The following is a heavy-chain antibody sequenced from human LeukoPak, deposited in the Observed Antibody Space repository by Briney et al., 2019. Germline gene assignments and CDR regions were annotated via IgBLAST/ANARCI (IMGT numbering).Heavy chain of an antibody. CDR3: ARVQYSGNDFGAFDL. CDR2: INPNSGGT. V-gene: IGHV1-2*02. J-gene: IGHJ3*01. D-gene: IGHD5-12*01. CDR1: GYTFTGYY. Sequence: ASVKVSCKASGYTFTGYYMHWARQAPGQGLEWMGWINPNSGGTNFAQKFQGRVTMTRDTSVSTAYMELSRLRSDDTAVYFCARVQYSGNDFGAFDLWGQGTMVTVSS.